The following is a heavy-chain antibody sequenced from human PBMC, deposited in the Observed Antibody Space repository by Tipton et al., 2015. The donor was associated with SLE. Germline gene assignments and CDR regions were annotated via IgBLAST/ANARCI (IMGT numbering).Heavy chain of an antibody. CDR2: IIPIFGTA. CDR3: ARDRAAGARGHFDY. Sequence: QLVQSGAEVKKPGSSVKVSCKASGGTFSSYAISWVRQAPGQGLEWMGGIIPIFGTANYAQKFQGRVTITADTSTSTAYMELRSLRSDDTAVYYCARDRAAGARGHFDYWGQGTLVTVSS. J-gene: IGHJ4*02. CDR1: GGTFSSYA. D-gene: IGHD6-13*01. V-gene: IGHV1-69*06.